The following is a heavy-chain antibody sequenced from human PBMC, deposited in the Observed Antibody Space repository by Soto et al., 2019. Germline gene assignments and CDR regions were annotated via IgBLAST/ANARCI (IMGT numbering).Heavy chain of an antibody. CDR3: ARGGAVAWDFDL. Sequence: QVQLQESGPGLVKPSETLSLTCTVSGGSLSYYYWGWIRQPPGKGLEWIAYIYHNGISNYNPSLKTRVTISVDSSKTQFSLNVTSVTAADTAVYYGARGGAVAWDFDLWGRGTLVTVSS. CDR2: IYHNGIS. J-gene: IGHJ2*01. V-gene: IGHV4-59*01. D-gene: IGHD6-19*01. CDR1: GGSLSYYY.